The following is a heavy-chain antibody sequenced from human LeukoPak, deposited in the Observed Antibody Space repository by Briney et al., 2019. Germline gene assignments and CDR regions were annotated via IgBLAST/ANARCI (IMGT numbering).Heavy chain of an antibody. V-gene: IGHV3-23*01. CDR3: AKDKNVADSSGYYFAY. CDR2: ISGSDDST. Sequence: GGSLRLSCAASGFTFSSYAMSWVRQAPGKGLEWVSAISGSDDSTYYADSVKGRFTISRDDSKSTLYLQMNSLRAEDTAVYYCAKDKNVADSSGYYFAYWGQGTLVTVSS. J-gene: IGHJ4*02. D-gene: IGHD3-22*01. CDR1: GFTFSSYA.